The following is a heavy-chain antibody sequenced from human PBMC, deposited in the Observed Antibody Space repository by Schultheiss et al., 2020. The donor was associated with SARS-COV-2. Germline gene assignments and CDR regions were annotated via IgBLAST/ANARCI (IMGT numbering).Heavy chain of an antibody. CDR1: GFTLSSYA. D-gene: IGHD3-16*02. Sequence: GESLKISCAASGFTLSSYAMSWVRQAPGKGLEWVSTISGSGGSTYYADSVKGRFTISRDNSKNTLYLQMSSLRAEDTAVYYCATSSLYWGQGTLVTVSS. CDR3: ATSSLY. J-gene: IGHJ4*02. V-gene: IGHV3-23*01. CDR2: ISGSGGST.